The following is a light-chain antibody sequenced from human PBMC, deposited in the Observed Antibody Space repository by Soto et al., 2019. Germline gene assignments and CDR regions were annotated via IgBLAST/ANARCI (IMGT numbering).Light chain of an antibody. CDR1: SSNIGSNY. V-gene: IGLV1-47*01. CDR3: AAWDDSLSGNWV. Sequence: QSVLTQPPSASGTPGQRVTISCSGSSSNIGSNYVYWYQQLPGTAPKLLIYRNNQRPSGVPDRFSGSKSGTSASLAISGLRSEDEADYYCAAWDDSLSGNWVFGGGTKLNVL. J-gene: IGLJ3*02. CDR2: RNN.